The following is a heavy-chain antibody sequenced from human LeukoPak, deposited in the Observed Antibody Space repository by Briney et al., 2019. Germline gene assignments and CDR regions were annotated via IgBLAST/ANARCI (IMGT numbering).Heavy chain of an antibody. CDR2: INPNSGGT. CDR3: ATAVTESGSYWPSWFDP. D-gene: IGHD1-26*01. Sequence: ASVKVSCKASGYTFTGYYMHWVRQAPGQGLEWMGWINPNSGGTNYAQKFQGRVTMTEDTSTDTAYMELSSLRSEDTAVYYCATAVTESGSYWPSWFDPWGQGTLVTVSS. J-gene: IGHJ5*02. V-gene: IGHV1-2*02. CDR1: GYTFTGYY.